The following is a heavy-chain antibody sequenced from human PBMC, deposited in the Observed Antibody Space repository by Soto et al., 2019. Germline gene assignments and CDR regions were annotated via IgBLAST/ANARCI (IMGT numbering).Heavy chain of an antibody. D-gene: IGHD5-18*01. Sequence: SETLSLTCTVSGGSISSYYWSWIRQPPGKGLEWIGYIYYSGSTNYNPSLKSRVTISVDTSKNQFSLKLSSVTAADTAVYYCARFPRGYSYGNFDYWGQGTLVT. CDR2: IYYSGST. J-gene: IGHJ4*02. V-gene: IGHV4-59*01. CDR3: ARFPRGYSYGNFDY. CDR1: GGSISSYY.